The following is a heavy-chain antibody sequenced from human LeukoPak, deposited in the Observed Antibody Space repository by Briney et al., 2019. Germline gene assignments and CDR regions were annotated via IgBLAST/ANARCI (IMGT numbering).Heavy chain of an antibody. J-gene: IGHJ4*02. CDR1: GGTFSSYA. V-gene: IGHV1-69*05. CDR2: IIPIFGTA. D-gene: IGHD3-16*01. Sequence: SVKVSCKASGGTFSSYAISWVRQAPGQGLEWMGGIIPIFGTANYAQKFQGRVTITTDESTSTAYMELSSLRSEDTAAYYCARVNALRYYFDYWGQGTLVTVSS. CDR3: ARVNALRYYFDY.